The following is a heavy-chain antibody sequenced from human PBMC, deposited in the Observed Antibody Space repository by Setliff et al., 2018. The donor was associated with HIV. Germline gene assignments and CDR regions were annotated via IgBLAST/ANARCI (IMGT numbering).Heavy chain of an antibody. CDR2: IIPILGST. CDR3: ARAMGGSRTDFDY. CDR1: GYTFTGYY. Sequence: SVKVSCKASGYTFTGYYMHWVRQAPGQGLEWMGRIIPILGSTTYAQKFQGRVTITADKSTSTAYMELSSLRSEDTAVYYCARAMGGSRTDFDYWGQGTLVTVSS. D-gene: IGHD1-26*01. J-gene: IGHJ4*02. V-gene: IGHV1-69*04.